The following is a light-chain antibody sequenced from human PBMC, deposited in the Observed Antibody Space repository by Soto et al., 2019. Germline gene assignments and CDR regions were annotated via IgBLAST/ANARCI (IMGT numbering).Light chain of an antibody. J-gene: IGLJ1*01. CDR1: SSDVGGYHY. Sequence: QSALTQPASVSGSPGQSMTISCTGSSSDVGGYHYVSWYQQHPGKAPKLIIYQVSHRPSGVSDRFSGSKSGNTASLTISGLQGEDEATYYCSSFTSTHTYVFGTGTKVNVL. CDR2: QVS. CDR3: SSFTSTHTYV. V-gene: IGLV2-14*03.